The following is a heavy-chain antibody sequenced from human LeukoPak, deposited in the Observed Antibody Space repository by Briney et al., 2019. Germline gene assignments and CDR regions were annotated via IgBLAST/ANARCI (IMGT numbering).Heavy chain of an antibody. CDR3: ARSPSSSWYYGTYDY. CDR2: INHSGST. J-gene: IGHJ4*02. D-gene: IGHD6-13*01. V-gene: IGHV4-34*01. CDR1: GGSFSGYY. Sequence: PSETLSLTCAVYGGSFSGYYWSWIRQPPGKGLEWIGEINHSGSTNYNPSLESRVTISVDTSKNQFSLKLSSVTAADTAVYYCARSPSSSWYYGTYDYWGQGTLVTVSS.